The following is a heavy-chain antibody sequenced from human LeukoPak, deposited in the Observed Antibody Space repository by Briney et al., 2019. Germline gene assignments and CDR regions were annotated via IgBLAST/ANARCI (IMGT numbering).Heavy chain of an antibody. J-gene: IGHJ3*02. CDR3: ARESGGNWEFDAFDI. D-gene: IGHD4-23*01. Sequence: GGSLRLSCATSGFTFTDYYMSWIRQAPGKGLEWVSYISVSGTTMYYADSVKGRFTISRDNAKNSLYLQMNSLRAEDTAVYYCARESGGNWEFDAFDIWGQGTMVTVSS. V-gene: IGHV3-11*04. CDR2: ISVSGTTM. CDR1: GFTFTDYY.